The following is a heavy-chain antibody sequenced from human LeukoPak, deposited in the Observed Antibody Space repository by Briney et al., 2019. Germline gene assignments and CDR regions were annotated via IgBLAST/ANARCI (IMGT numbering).Heavy chain of an antibody. CDR3: ARRADWLIAAAGSFDY. CDR1: GGSISSYY. V-gene: IGHV4-59*08. CDR2: IYYSGST. J-gene: IGHJ4*02. Sequence: SETLSLTCTVSGGSISSYYWSWIRQPPGKGLEWIGYIYYSGSTNHNPSLKSRVTISVDTSKNQFSLKLSSVTAADTAVYYCARRADWLIAAAGSFDYWGQGTLVTVSS. D-gene: IGHD6-13*01.